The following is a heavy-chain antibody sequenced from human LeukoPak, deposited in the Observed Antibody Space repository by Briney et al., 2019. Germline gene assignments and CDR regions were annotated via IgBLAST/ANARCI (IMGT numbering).Heavy chain of an antibody. J-gene: IGHJ4*02. V-gene: IGHV4-59*01. CDR2: IYYSGST. Sequence: SETQSLTCTVSGGSISSYYWSWIRQPPGKGLEWIGYIYYSGSTNYNPSLKSRVIISVDTSKNQFSLKLSSVTAADTAVYYCASAPQGGYWGQGTLVTVSS. D-gene: IGHD3-16*01. CDR3: ASAPQGGY. CDR1: GGSISSYY.